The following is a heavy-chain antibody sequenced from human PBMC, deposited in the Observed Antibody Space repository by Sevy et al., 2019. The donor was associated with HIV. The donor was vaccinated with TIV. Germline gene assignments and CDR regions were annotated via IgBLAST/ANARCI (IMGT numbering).Heavy chain of an antibody. V-gene: IGHV3-23*01. CDR3: AKESPYCSSTSCRFYYMDV. D-gene: IGHD2-2*01. J-gene: IGHJ6*03. CDR1: GFTFISNA. Sequence: GGSLRLSCGASGFTFISNAMSWVRQAPGKGLEWVSAISGRADRTYYADSVRGRFTISRDNSKNRLYLQINSLRAEDTAIYYCAKESPYCSSTSCRFYYMDVWGKGTTVTVSS. CDR2: ISGRADRT.